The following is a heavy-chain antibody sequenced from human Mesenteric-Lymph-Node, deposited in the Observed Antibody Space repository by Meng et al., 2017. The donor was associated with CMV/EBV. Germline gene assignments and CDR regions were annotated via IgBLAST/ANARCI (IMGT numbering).Heavy chain of an antibody. V-gene: IGHV7-4-1*02. J-gene: IGHJ5*02. Sequence: ASYAMNWVRQAPGQRLEWMGWINTKTGNPTYAQGFTGRFVFSLDTSVSTAYLQISSLKAEDTAVYYCARAPFYYGSGSYYPNWFDPWGQGTLVTVSS. CDR1: ASYA. CDR3: ARAPFYYGSGSYYPNWFDP. CDR2: INTKTGNP. D-gene: IGHD3-10*01.